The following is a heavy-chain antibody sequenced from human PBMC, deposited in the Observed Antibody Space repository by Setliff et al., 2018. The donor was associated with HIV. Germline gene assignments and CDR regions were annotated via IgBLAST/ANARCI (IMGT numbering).Heavy chain of an antibody. J-gene: IGHJ3*02. Sequence: LGESLKISCAASGSTFSNYWIGWVRQMPGKGLEWVAIIYPGDSDTRYSPSHRGQVTISVDTSTTTAYLQWSSLKASDTAMYYCTKQSDATISIEGSNGFGIWGQGTMVTVSS. D-gene: IGHD3-10*01. CDR2: IYPGDSDT. CDR1: GSTFSNYW. CDR3: TKQSDATISIEGSNGFGI. V-gene: IGHV5-51*01.